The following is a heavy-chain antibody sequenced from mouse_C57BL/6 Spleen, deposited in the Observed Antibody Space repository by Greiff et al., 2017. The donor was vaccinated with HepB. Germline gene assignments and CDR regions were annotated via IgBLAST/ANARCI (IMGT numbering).Heavy chain of an antibody. V-gene: IGHV1-64*01. J-gene: IGHJ3*01. CDR3: AIYSNYVEAWFAY. D-gene: IGHD2-5*01. CDR2: IHPNSGST. Sequence: QVQLQQPGAELVKPGASVKLSCKASGYTFTSYWMHWVKQRPGQGLEWIGMIHPNSGSTNYNEKFKSKATLTVDKSSSTAYMQLSSLTSEDSAVYYCAIYSNYVEAWFAYWGQETLVTVSA. CDR1: GYTFTSYW.